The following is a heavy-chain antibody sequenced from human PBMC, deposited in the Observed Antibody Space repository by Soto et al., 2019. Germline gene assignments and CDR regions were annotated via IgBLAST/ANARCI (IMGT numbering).Heavy chain of an antibody. J-gene: IGHJ4*02. CDR1: GVSIINSY. V-gene: IGHV4-59*01. Sequence: SETLSLTCTVAGVSIINSYWAWIRQSPEKGLECIGYIFYSGSTKYNPSLQSRVTISLDASKNQFFLQLASVTAADSAVYFCARVRTLSTLDYWGQGTLVTVSS. CDR2: IFYSGST. CDR3: ARVRTLSTLDY.